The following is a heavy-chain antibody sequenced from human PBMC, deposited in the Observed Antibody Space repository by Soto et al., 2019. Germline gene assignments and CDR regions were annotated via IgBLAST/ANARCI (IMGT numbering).Heavy chain of an antibody. CDR2: IYYSGST. Sequence: SETLSLTCTVSGGSISSGGYYWSWIRQHPGKGLEWIGYIYYSGSTYYNPSLKSRVTISVDTSKNQFSLKLSSVTAADTAVYYCAREISSGITPRRGFDPWGQGTLVTVSS. J-gene: IGHJ5*02. CDR1: GGSISSGGYY. CDR3: AREISSGITPRRGFDP. V-gene: IGHV4-31*03. D-gene: IGHD3-10*01.